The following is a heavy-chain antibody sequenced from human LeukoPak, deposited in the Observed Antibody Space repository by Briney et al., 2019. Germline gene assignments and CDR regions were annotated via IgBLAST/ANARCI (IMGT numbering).Heavy chain of an antibody. V-gene: IGHV3-23*01. Sequence: GGSLALSCAASGFTFGDYAMRWVRQAPGKGLELVSAISGVSGSTTIYAASVKGRFTVSRDNSKSRLFLQMNSLRAEDTAVYYCAKNVGSGRGVPYGMDVWGQGTTVTVAS. D-gene: IGHD3-10*01. J-gene: IGHJ6*02. CDR1: GFTFGDYA. CDR3: AKNVGSGRGVPYGMDV. CDR2: ISGVSGSTT.